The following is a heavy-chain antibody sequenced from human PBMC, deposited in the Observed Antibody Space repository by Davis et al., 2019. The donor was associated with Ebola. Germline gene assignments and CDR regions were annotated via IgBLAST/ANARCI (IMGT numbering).Heavy chain of an antibody. CDR1: GGSFSGYY. CDR3: ARDQGKGEQLGHNWFDP. Sequence: PSETLSLTCAVYGGSFSGYYWSWIRQPPGKGLEWIGEINHSGSTNYNPSLKSRVTMSVDTSKNQFSLKLSSVTAADTAVYYCARDQGKGEQLGHNWFDPWGQGTLVTVSS. V-gene: IGHV4-34*01. D-gene: IGHD6-6*01. J-gene: IGHJ5*02. CDR2: INHSGST.